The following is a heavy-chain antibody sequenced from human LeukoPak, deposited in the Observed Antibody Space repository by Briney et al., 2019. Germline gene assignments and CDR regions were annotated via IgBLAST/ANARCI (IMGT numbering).Heavy chain of an antibody. CDR3: ARVVRFGELEREDY. J-gene: IGHJ4*02. D-gene: IGHD3-10*01. Sequence: GGSLRLSCAASGFTFSSYAMHWVRQAPGKGLEYVSAISSNGGSTYYANSVKGRFTISRDNSKNTLYLQMGSLRAEDMAVYYCARVVRFGELEREDYWGQGTLVTVSS. CDR1: GFTFSSYA. CDR2: ISSNGGST. V-gene: IGHV3-64*01.